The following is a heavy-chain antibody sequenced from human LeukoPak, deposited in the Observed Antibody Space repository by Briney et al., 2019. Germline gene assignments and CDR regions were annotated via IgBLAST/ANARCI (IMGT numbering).Heavy chain of an antibody. CDR3: ARAPELGPGY. CDR2: IGGAGDHT. Sequence: GGSLRLSCAVSGFTFSSYAMSWVRQAPGKGLEWVSAIGGAGDHTYYADSVKGRFTISRDNSKSTLYLQMNSLRAEDTAVYYCARAPELGPGYWGQGTLVTVSS. D-gene: IGHD7-27*01. CDR1: GFTFSSYA. J-gene: IGHJ4*02. V-gene: IGHV3-23*01.